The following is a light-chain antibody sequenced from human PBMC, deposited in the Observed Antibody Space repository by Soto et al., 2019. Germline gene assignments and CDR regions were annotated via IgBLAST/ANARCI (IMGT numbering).Light chain of an antibody. CDR1: QSISSY. J-gene: IGKJ1*01. CDR2: AAS. CDR3: QQSYSTLFWT. V-gene: IGKV1-39*01. Sequence: DIQMTQSPSSLSASVGDRVTITCRASQSISSYLNWYQQKPGKAPKLLIYAASSLQSGVPSRFXRSGSGTDFTLTISSLQPEDFATYYCQQSYSTLFWTFGQGTKVEIK.